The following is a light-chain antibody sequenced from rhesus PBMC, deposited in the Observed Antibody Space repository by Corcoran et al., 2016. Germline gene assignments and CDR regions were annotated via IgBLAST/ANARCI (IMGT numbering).Light chain of an antibody. Sequence: DIQMTQSPSSLSVSVGDRVTITCRASQGISSYLAWYQQKPGKATKLLIYDASTLQSGVPSRFRGSGSGTAFTLTINSLRPKDFATYYSQQHYSYPYSFGQGTKVEIK. CDR3: QQHYSYPYS. CDR1: QGISSY. J-gene: IGKJ2*01. V-gene: IGKV1-25*01. CDR2: DAS.